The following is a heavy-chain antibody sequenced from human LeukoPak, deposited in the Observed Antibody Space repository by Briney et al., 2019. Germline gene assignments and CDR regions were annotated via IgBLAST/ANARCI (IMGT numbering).Heavy chain of an antibody. CDR3: ARDHGFSMITFGETFDY. J-gene: IGHJ4*02. CDR1: AFTFSSYG. CDR2: ISYDGSDK. D-gene: IGHD3-16*01. Sequence: GGSLRLSCAASAFTFSSYGMHWVRQAPGKGLEWVALISYDGSDKDYAKSVKGRFTISRDNSKNTLYLQMNSLRAEDTAVYYCARDHGFSMITFGETFDYWGQGTLVTVSS. V-gene: IGHV3-30*03.